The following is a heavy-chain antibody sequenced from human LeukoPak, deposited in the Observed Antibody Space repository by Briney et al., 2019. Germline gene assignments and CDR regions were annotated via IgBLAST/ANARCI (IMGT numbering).Heavy chain of an antibody. D-gene: IGHD3-3*01. CDR3: ARAYYDFWSGYYPLDY. CDR2: INHSGST. J-gene: IGHJ4*02. CDR1: GGSLSGYY. V-gene: IGHV4-34*01. Sequence: SETLSLTCAVYGGSLSGYYWSWIRQPPGKGLEWIGEINHSGSTNYNSSLKSRLTISVDTSKNQFSLKLSSVTAADTAVYYCARAYYDFWSGYYPLDYWGQGTLVTVSS.